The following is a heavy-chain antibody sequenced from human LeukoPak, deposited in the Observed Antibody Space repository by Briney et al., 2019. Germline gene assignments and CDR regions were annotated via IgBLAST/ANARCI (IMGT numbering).Heavy chain of an antibody. J-gene: IGHJ4*02. Sequence: GGSLRLSCAASGFTFDDYAMHWVRQAPGKGLEWVSLISGDGGSTYYADSVKGRFTISRDNSKNSLYLQMNSLRTEDTALYYCAKDISGIAVAGTALLGYWGQGTLVTVSS. D-gene: IGHD6-19*01. V-gene: IGHV3-43*02. CDR2: ISGDGGST. CDR3: AKDISGIAVAGTALLGY. CDR1: GFTFDDYA.